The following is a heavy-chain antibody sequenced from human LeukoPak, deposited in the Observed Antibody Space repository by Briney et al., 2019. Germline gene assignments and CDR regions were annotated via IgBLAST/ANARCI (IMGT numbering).Heavy chain of an antibody. D-gene: IGHD4-17*01. CDR1: EFPFVDYA. CDR3: ARVSGDYDPDY. V-gene: IGHV3-64*01. Sequence: GGSLRLSCTASEFPFVDYAMSWFRQAPGKGLEYVSAISSNGGSTYYANSVKGRFTISRDDSKNTLYLQMGSLRAEDMAVYYCARVSGDYDPDYWGQGTLVTVSS. CDR2: ISSNGGST. J-gene: IGHJ4*02.